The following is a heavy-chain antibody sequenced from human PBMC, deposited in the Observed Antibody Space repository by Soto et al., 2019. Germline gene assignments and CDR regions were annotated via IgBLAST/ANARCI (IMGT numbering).Heavy chain of an antibody. CDR2: IYYSGST. D-gene: IGHD2-2*01. V-gene: IGHV4-59*08. CDR1: GGSISSYY. CDR3: ASSLGYCSSTSCSPRPVYYYYYYMDV. J-gene: IGHJ6*03. Sequence: SETLSLTCTVSGGSISSYYWSWIRQPPGKGLEWIGYIYYSGSTNYNPSLKSRVTISVDTSKNQFSLKLSSVTAADTAVYYCASSLGYCSSTSCSPRPVYYYYYYMDVWGKGTTVTVSS.